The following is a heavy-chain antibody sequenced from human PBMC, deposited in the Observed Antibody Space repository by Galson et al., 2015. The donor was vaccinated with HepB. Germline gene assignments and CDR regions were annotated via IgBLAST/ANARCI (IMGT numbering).Heavy chain of an antibody. CDR1: GFTFSTYG. V-gene: IGHV3-30*02. CDR3: AKDGVLPAIGEQYGMDV. Sequence: SLRLSCAASGFTFSTYGMHWVRQAPGKGLEWVAFIRYDGNTEYYADSVKGRFTISRDNSKNTLYLQVNSLRPEDSAVYYCAKDGVLPAIGEQYGMDVWGQGTTVTVSS. J-gene: IGHJ6*02. D-gene: IGHD2-2*01. CDR2: IRYDGNTE.